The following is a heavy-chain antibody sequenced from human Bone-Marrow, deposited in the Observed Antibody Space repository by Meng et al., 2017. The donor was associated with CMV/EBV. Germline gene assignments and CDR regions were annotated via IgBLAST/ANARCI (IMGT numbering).Heavy chain of an antibody. D-gene: IGHD3-3*01. V-gene: IGHV3-21*01. CDR3: ARDTRIRFLEWLSHYYGMDV. CDR2: ISSSSSYI. CDR1: GFTFSSYS. J-gene: IGHJ6*02. Sequence: LSLTCAASGFTFSSYSMNWVRQAPGKGLEWVSSISSSSSYIYYADSVKGRFTISRDNAKNSLYLQMNSLRAEDTAVYYCARDTRIRFLEWLSHYYGMDVWGQGTTVTVSS.